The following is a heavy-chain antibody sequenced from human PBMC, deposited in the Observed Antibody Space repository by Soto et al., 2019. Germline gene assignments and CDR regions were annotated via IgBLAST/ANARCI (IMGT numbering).Heavy chain of an antibody. CDR1: GYTFTSYA. Sequence: ASVKVSCKASGYTFTSYAMNWVRQAPGQGLEWMGWINTNTGNPTYAQGFTGRFVFSLDTSVSTAYLQICSLKAEDTAVYYCATPTTLRGAMITNIKFDFWGQGTPVTSPQ. CDR3: ATPTTLRGAMITNIKFDF. J-gene: IGHJ4*02. V-gene: IGHV7-4-1*01. D-gene: IGHD3-10*01. CDR2: INTNTGNP.